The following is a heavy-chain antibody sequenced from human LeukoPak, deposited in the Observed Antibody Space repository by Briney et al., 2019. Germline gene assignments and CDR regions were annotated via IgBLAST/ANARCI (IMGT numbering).Heavy chain of an antibody. Sequence: GGSLRLSCAASGFTFSSYGMSWVRQAPGKGLVWVSAISGSGGSTYYADSVKGRFTISRDNSKNTLYLQMNSLRAEDTAVYYCAKDPPLATELWWGTEDYWGQGTLVTVSS. V-gene: IGHV3-23*01. D-gene: IGHD2-21*01. J-gene: IGHJ4*02. CDR1: GFTFSSYG. CDR2: ISGSGGST. CDR3: AKDPPLATELWWGTEDY.